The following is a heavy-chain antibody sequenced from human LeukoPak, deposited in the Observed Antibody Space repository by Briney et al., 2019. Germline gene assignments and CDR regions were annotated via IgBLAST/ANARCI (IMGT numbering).Heavy chain of an antibody. J-gene: IGHJ4*02. CDR1: GASISSSSYS. CDR3: ARRGRCSGGNCDTETDY. D-gene: IGHD2-15*01. V-gene: IGHV4-39*01. Sequence: PSETLSLTCTVSGASISSSSYSWVWIRQPPGKGLEWIGSIYDSGSTYYNPSLKSRVTMSVDTSKTQFSPTLRSVTAADPAVSYCARRGRCSGGNCDTETDYWGQGTLVTVSS. CDR2: IYDSGST.